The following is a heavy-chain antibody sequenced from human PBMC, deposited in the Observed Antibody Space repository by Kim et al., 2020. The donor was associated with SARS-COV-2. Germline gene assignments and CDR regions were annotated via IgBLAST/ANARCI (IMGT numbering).Heavy chain of an antibody. CDR2: ISSSGSTI. CDR1: GFTFSDYY. CDR3: ARVSMVQGVILYYYYYMDV. J-gene: IGHJ6*03. Sequence: GGSLRLSCAASGFTFSDYYMSWIRQAPGKGLEWVSYISSSGSTIYYADSVKGRFTISRDNAKNSLYLQMNSLRAEDTAVYYCARVSMVQGVILYYYYYMDVWGKGTTVTVSS. V-gene: IGHV3-11*01. D-gene: IGHD3-10*01.